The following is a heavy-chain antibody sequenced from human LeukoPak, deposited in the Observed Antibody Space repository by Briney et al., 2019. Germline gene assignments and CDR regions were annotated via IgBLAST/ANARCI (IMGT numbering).Heavy chain of an antibody. V-gene: IGHV4-39*01. J-gene: IGHJ4*02. CDR1: GGSISSSSYY. CDR2: IYYSGST. Sequence: SETLSLTCTVSGGSISSSSYYWGWIRQPPGKGLEWIGSIYYSGSTYYNPSLKSRVTISVDTSKNQFSLKLSSVTAADTAVYYCARHVRFLEWLSSYYFDYWGQGTLVTVSS. D-gene: IGHD3-3*01. CDR3: ARHVRFLEWLSSYYFDY.